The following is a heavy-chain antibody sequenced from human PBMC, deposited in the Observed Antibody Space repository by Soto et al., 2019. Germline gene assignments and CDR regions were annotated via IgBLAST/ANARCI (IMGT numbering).Heavy chain of an antibody. J-gene: IGHJ4*02. D-gene: IGHD3-22*01. CDR1: GFTFSSYA. V-gene: IGHV3-23*01. Sequence: GGSLRLSCAASGFTFSSYAMSWVRQAPGKGLEWVSAISGSGGSTYYADSVKGRFTISRDNSKNTLYLQMNSLRAEDTAVYYCAKGPGYYDSSGYLDYWGQGTLVTVSS. CDR2: ISGSGGST. CDR3: AKGPGYYDSSGYLDY.